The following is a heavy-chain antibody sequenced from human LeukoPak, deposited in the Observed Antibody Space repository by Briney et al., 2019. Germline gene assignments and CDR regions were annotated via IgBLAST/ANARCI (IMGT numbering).Heavy chain of an antibody. CDR3: AKGTGVTAYYFDF. Sequence: GGSLRLSCAASGFTFSRYGMHWVRQAPGKGLEWVAFIRYDGSNKFYPDSVTGRFTISRDNSENTLYLQMSGLRAEDTAIYYCAKGTGVTAYYFDFWGQGVLVTVSS. V-gene: IGHV3-30*02. CDR2: IRYDGSNK. CDR1: GFTFSRYG. D-gene: IGHD7-27*01. J-gene: IGHJ4*02.